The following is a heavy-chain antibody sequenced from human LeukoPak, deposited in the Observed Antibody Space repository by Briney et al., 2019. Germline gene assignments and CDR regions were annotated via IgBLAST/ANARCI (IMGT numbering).Heavy chain of an antibody. CDR3: ARINVEMATIGYFDY. CDR2: INPNSGGT. D-gene: IGHD5-24*01. CDR1: GYTFTGYY. J-gene: IGHJ4*02. V-gene: IGHV1-2*02. Sequence: EASVKVSCKASGYTFTGYYMHWVRQAPGQGLEWMGWINPNSGGTNYAQKFQGRVTMTRDTSISTAYMELSRLRSADTAVYYCARINVEMATIGYFDYWGQGTLVTVSS.